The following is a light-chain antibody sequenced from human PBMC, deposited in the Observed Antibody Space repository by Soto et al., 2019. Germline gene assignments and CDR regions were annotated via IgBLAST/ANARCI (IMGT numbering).Light chain of an antibody. V-gene: IGLV2-14*01. J-gene: IGLJ1*01. Sequence: QSVLTQPASVSGSPGQSITISCTGTSSDVGGYNYVSWYQQHPGKAPKLMIYEVSNRPSGVSNRFSGSKSGNTASLTISGLQAEDEADYYCSSYTSSSTYVFGTGTKVIAL. CDR1: SSDVGGYNY. CDR2: EVS. CDR3: SSYTSSSTYV.